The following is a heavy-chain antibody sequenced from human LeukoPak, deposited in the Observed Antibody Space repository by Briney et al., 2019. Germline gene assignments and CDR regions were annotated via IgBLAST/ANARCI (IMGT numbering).Heavy chain of an antibody. J-gene: IGHJ4*02. CDR2: IIPIFGTA. CDR1: GGTFSSYA. V-gene: IGHV1-69*13. Sequence: GASVKVSCKASGGTFSSYAISWVRQAPGQGLEWMGGIIPIFGTANHAQKFQGRVTITADESTSTAYMELSSLRSEDTAVYYCARDRVANNYDSSGTDYWGQGTLVTVSS. CDR3: ARDRVANNYDSSGTDY. D-gene: IGHD3-22*01.